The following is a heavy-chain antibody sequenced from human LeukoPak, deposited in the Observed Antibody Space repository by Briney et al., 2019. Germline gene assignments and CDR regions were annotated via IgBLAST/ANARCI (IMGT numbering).Heavy chain of an antibody. J-gene: IGHJ4*02. CDR2: IYYSGST. Sequence: SETLSLTCAVSGGSISSGGYSWTWIRQPPGKGLEWIGYIYYSGSTNYNPSLKSRVTISVDTSKNQFSLKLSSVTAADTAVYYCATMGDSGYDTPYFDYWGQGTLVTVSS. CDR3: ATMGDSGYDTPYFDY. D-gene: IGHD5-12*01. CDR1: GGSISSGGYS. V-gene: IGHV4-61*08.